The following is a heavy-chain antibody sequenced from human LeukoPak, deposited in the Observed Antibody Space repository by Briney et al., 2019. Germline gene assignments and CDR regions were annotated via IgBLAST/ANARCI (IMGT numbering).Heavy chain of an antibody. CDR1: GYTFTGYY. Sequence: ASVNVSCKASGYTFTGYYMHWVRQAPGQGLEWMGWINPNSGGTNYAQNFQGRVTMTRDTSISTAYMELSRLRSDDTAVYYCARVTGYYYESSGYYHHAFDISGLGTMVTVSS. CDR2: INPNSGGT. CDR3: ARVTGYYYESSGYYHHAFDI. J-gene: IGHJ3*02. D-gene: IGHD3-22*01. V-gene: IGHV1-2*02.